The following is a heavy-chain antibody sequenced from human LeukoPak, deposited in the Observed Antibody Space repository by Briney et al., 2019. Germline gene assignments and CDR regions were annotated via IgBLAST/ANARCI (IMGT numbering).Heavy chain of an antibody. CDR1: GGSISSYY. V-gene: IGHV4-4*07. CDR2: IYTSGST. J-gene: IGHJ6*02. CDR3: AGDGGAHSYYYYGMDV. Sequence: SETLSLTCTASGGSISSYYWSWIRQPAGKGLEWIGRIYTSGSTNYNPSLKSRVTMSVDTSKNQFSLKLSSVTAADTAVYYCAGDGGAHSYYYYGMDVWGQGTTVTVSS. D-gene: IGHD2-21*01.